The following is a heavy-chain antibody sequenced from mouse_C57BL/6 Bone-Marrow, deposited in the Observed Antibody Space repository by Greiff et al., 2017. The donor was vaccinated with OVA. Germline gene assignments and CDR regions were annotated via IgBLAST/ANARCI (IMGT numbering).Heavy chain of an antibody. D-gene: IGHD1-1*01. J-gene: IGHJ1*03. Sequence: EVQRVESGGDLVKPGGSLKLSCAASGFTFSSYGMSWVRQTPDKRLEWVATISSGGSYTYYPDSVKGRFTISRDNAKNTLYLQMSSLKSEDTAMYYCARHYYGSSSRWAFDVWGTGTTVTVSS. CDR3: ARHYYGSSSRWAFDV. CDR2: ISSGGSYT. CDR1: GFTFSSYG. V-gene: IGHV5-6*01.